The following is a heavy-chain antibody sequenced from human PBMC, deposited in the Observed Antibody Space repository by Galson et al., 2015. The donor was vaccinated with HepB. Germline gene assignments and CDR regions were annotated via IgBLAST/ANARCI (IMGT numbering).Heavy chain of an antibody. Sequence: SLRLSCAASGFIVSRNYMTWVRQAPGRGLEWVSIIYSAGNPNSADSVKGRFTTSRDNSKNTVYLQMNSLRVEDTAVYYCARVWGGFGNDTFDIWGQGTMVTVSS. CDR2: IYSAGNP. J-gene: IGHJ3*02. CDR1: GFIVSRNY. CDR3: ARVWGGFGNDTFDI. V-gene: IGHV3-53*01. D-gene: IGHD3-10*01.